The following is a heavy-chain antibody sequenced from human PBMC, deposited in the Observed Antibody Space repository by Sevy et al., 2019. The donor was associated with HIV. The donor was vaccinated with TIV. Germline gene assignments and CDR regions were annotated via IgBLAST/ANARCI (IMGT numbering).Heavy chain of an antibody. CDR3: AVGEGFFLY. V-gene: IGHV3-23*01. CDR1: GFTFSSYA. J-gene: IGHJ4*02. CDR2: ISGSGGST. D-gene: IGHD1-26*01. Sequence: GGSLRLSCAASGFTFSSYAMSWVRQAPGKGLEWVSAISGSGGSTDYAASVKGRFTISRDNSRNTLHLDISSLRVEDTAVYYCAVGEGFFLYWGQRTLVTVSS.